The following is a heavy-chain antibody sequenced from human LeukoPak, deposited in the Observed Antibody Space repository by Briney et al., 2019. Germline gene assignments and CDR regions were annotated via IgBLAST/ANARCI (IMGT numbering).Heavy chain of an antibody. D-gene: IGHD5-12*01. J-gene: IGHJ5*02. Sequence: NPSETLSLTCTVSGGSITSYYWSWIRQPPGKGLEWMGYIYHTGITKYNPSLKSRVTISVDTSKNQLSLHLSSVTAADTAVYSCARQYSGLFDPWGQGTLVTVSS. V-gene: IGHV4-59*01. CDR2: IYHTGIT. CDR1: GGSITSYY. CDR3: ARQYSGLFDP.